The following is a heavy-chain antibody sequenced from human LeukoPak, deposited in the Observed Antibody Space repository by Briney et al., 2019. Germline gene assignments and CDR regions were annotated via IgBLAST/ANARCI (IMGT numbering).Heavy chain of an antibody. CDR2: FDPEEAKM. D-gene: IGHD3-3*01. CDR1: GNSLSELS. CDR3: TTRSGDFWSGFVN. Sequence: ASVTVSCKGSGNSLSELSIQWVRQAPGKGLECVGGFDPEEAKMVYAQNFQGRVTMTEDTSTQTAYMELSGLTSGDTAVYYCTTRSGDFWSGFVNWGQGPLVTVSS. V-gene: IGHV1-24*01. J-gene: IGHJ4*02.